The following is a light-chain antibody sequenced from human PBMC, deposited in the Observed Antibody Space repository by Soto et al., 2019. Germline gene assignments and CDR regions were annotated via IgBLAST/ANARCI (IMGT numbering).Light chain of an antibody. J-gene: IGKJ1*01. Sequence: DIQMTQSPSTLSASVGDRVTITCRASQSISSWLAWYQQKPGKAPKLLIYKASSLESGVPSRSSGSGSGTKFTLTISSLQPDDFATYYYQQYNSYPTFRQGTKVEIK. V-gene: IGKV1-5*03. CDR2: KAS. CDR3: QQYNSYPT. CDR1: QSISSW.